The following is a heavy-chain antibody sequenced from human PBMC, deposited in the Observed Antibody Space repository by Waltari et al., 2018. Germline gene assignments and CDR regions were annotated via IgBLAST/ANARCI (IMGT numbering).Heavy chain of an antibody. CDR2: INPKSGDT. J-gene: IGHJ5*02. CDR1: GYTFTDSV. D-gene: IGHD2-21*01. CDR3: ARHIDSIRSA. Sequence: QVQLVQSGAEVKKPGASVKVSCKASGYTFTDSVIDWVRHAPGQGLDWMERINPKSGDTTEPQTLKGRINMTRDTSIGTAYMELGSVTSDDTALYYCARHIDSIRSAWGQGTLVTVSS. V-gene: IGHV1-2*06.